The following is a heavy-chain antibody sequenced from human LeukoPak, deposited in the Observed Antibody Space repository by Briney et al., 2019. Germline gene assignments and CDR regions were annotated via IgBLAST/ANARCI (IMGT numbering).Heavy chain of an antibody. CDR1: GFTFSDYY. D-gene: IGHD3-22*01. CDR3: ATYSSGNGREFQH. Sequence: PGGSLRLSCAASGFTFSDYYMSWIRQAPGKGLEWVSYISSSSSTIYYADSVKGRFTISRDNAKDSLYLQMNSLRAEDTAVYYCATYSSGNGREFQHWGQGTLVTVSS. J-gene: IGHJ1*01. V-gene: IGHV3-11*04. CDR2: ISSSSSTI.